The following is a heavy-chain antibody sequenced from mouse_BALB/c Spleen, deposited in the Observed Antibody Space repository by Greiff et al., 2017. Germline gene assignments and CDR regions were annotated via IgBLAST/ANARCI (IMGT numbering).Heavy chain of an antibody. CDR3: ARDWDGGDY. D-gene: IGHD4-1*01. Sequence: VQRVESGPGLVLPSQSLSITCTGSGFSLTSYGVHWVRQTPGKGLEWLGVIWSGGSTDYNAAFISRLSINKANSKSQVFFKMHSLQANDTAIYCCARDWDGGDYWGQGTLVTVSA. J-gene: IGHJ3*01. V-gene: IGHV2-2*02. CDR2: IWSGGST. CDR1: GFSLTSYG.